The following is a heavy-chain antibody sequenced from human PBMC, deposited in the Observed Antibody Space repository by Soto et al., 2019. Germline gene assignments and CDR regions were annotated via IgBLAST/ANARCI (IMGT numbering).Heavy chain of an antibody. CDR3: ATEKFGAGRVGVYS. D-gene: IGHD1-26*01. J-gene: IGHJ4*02. CDR1: GGTSTIYT. Sequence: QVPLVQSGAEMKKPGSSVKVSCEASGGTSTIYTITWVRQAPGQGLAWMGRIVPLLGITNYARDFQGRVTITADQSTPTAYMELSSLRFEDTAVYYCATEKFGAGRVGVYSWGQGPQVTVSS. V-gene: IGHV1-69*08. CDR2: IVPLLGIT.